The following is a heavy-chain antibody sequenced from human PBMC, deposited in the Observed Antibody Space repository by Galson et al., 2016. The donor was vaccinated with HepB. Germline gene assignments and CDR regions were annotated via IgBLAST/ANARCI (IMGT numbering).Heavy chain of an antibody. Sequence: SETLSLTCAVYGGSFSGYYWSWIRQPPGKGLEWIGEINHSGSTYYNPSLRSRVSFSVDTSKSQFSLRLSSVTAADTAIYYCARNGVGTVVVPAAKSYYYYGMDVWGQGTAGTDS. D-gene: IGHD2-2*03. CDR3: ARNGVGTVVVPAAKSYYYYGMDV. CDR1: GGSFSGYY. CDR2: INHSGST. V-gene: IGHV4-34*01. J-gene: IGHJ6*02.